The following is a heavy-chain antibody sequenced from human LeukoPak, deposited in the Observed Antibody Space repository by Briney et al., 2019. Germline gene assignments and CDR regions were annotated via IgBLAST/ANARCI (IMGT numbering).Heavy chain of an antibody. D-gene: IGHD4-11*01. J-gene: IGHJ2*01. V-gene: IGHV4-59*01. CDR3: AGYGNYWDWYFDL. CDR1: GGSISTYY. CDR2: IYYSGST. Sequence: SETLSLTCTVSGGSISTYYWTWIRQPPGKGLELIGYIYYSGSTNYNPSLKSRVTISIDTSKNQISLRLTSVTAADTAVYYCAGYGNYWDWYFDLWGRGTLVTVSS.